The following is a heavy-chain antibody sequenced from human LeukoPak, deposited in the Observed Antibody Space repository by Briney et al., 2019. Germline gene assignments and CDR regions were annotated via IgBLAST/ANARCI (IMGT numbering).Heavy chain of an antibody. CDR2: ISAYNGNT. Sequence: GASVKVSCKASGYTFTGYGISWVRQAPGQGLEWMGWISAYNGNTNYPQKVQGRVTMTIDTSTSTAYMELRSLRSDDTAVYYRTRDPPVSLDYYYYYMDVWGEGTTVNVSS. V-gene: IGHV1-18*01. J-gene: IGHJ6*03. CDR1: GYTFTGYG. CDR3: TRDPPVSLDYYYYYMDV. D-gene: IGHD4-11*01.